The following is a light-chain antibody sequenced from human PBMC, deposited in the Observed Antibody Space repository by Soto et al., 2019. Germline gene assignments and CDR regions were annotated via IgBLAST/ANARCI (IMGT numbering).Light chain of an antibody. V-gene: IGKV3-20*01. CDR2: GAS. CDR3: QQYGGSFT. CDR1: QSISSSY. Sequence: EIVLTQSPGTLSLSPGERATPSCRASQSISSSYLAWYQQKPGQAPRLLIYGASNRSTGIPDRFSGSGSGTDFTLTITRLEPEDFAVYYCQQYGGSFTFGGGTKVDIK. J-gene: IGKJ4*01.